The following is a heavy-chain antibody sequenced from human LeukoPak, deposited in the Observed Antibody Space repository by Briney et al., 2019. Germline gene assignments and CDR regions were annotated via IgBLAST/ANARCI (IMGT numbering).Heavy chain of an antibody. J-gene: IGHJ4*02. V-gene: IGHV3-21*01. CDR1: GFTFSSYI. CDR3: ARGSVGGGNYFDY. D-gene: IGHD3-16*01. CDR2: ISSDSSYI. Sequence: GGSLRLPCAASGFTFSSYIMNWVRQAPGKGLEWVSSISSDSSYIYYAGSVKGRFTISRDNAKNSLYLQMNSLRAEDTAVYYCARGSVGGGNYFDYWGQGTLVTVSS.